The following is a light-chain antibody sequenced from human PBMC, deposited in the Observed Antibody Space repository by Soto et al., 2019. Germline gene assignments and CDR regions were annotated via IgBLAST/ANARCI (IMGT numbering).Light chain of an antibody. CDR2: DND. J-gene: IGLJ1*01. Sequence: QSVLTQPPSVSAAPGQKVTISCSGSSSNIGNNYVSWYQQAPGAAPKLLIYDNDKRPSGIPDRFTGSKSGTSATLDITGLKTGEEADYLCGTWDSNLRGAYVFGTGTKVTVL. CDR3: GTWDSNLRGAYV. CDR1: SSNIGNNY. V-gene: IGLV1-51*01.